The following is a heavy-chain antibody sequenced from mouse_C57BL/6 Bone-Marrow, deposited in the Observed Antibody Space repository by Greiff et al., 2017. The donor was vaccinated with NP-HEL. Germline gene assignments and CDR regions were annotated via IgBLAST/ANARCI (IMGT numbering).Heavy chain of an antibody. CDR1: GYTFTNYW. Sequence: QVQLQQSGAELVRPGTSVKMSCKASGYTFTNYWIGWAKQRPGHGLEWIGDIYPGGGYTNYNEKFKGKATLTADKSSSTAYMQFSSLTSEDSAIYYCARGLHYYGSSWFAYWGQGTLVTVSA. CDR2: IYPGGGYT. D-gene: IGHD1-1*01. J-gene: IGHJ3*01. CDR3: ARGLHYYGSSWFAY. V-gene: IGHV1-63*01.